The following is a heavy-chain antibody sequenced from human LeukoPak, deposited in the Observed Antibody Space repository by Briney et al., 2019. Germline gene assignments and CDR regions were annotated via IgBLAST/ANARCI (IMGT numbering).Heavy chain of an antibody. Sequence: PSETLSLTCTVSGGSISRSSHYWGWIRQPPGKGLEWIGSIYYSGSTYYNPSLKSRVTMSVDTSKNQFSLKLSSVTAADTAVYYCAISPGNWFDPWGQGTLVTVSS. CDR1: GGSISRSSHY. V-gene: IGHV4-39*01. CDR2: IYYSGST. CDR3: AISPGNWFDP. J-gene: IGHJ5*02.